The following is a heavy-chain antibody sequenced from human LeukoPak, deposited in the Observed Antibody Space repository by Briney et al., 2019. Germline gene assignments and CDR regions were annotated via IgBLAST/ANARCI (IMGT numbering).Heavy chain of an antibody. Sequence: SETLSLTCTVSGGSISSYYWSWIRQPAGKGLEWIGRIYSTGSTNYNPSLKSRVTMSVDTSKNQFSLRLRSVTAADTAVYYCARDIRPYYYDSSGYYSHYFDYWGQGTLVTVSS. J-gene: IGHJ4*02. CDR1: GGSISSYY. D-gene: IGHD3-22*01. CDR2: IYSTGST. V-gene: IGHV4-4*07. CDR3: ARDIRPYYYDSSGYYSHYFDY.